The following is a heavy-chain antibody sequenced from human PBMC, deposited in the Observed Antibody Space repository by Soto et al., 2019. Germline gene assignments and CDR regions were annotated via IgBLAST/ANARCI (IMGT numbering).Heavy chain of an antibody. Sequence: GGSLRLSCAASGFTFSSYSMNWVRQAPGKGLEWVSSISSSSSYIYYADSVKGRFTISRDNAKNSLYLQMNSLRAEDTAVYYCARVLVVSHVYHYGMDVWGQGTKVTVSS. J-gene: IGHJ6*02. CDR1: GFTFSSYS. D-gene: IGHD2-15*01. CDR2: ISSSSSYI. V-gene: IGHV3-21*01. CDR3: ARVLVVSHVYHYGMDV.